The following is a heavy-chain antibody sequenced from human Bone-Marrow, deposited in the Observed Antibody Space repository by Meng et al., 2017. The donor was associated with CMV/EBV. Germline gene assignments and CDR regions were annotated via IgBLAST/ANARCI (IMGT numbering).Heavy chain of an antibody. D-gene: IGHD2-15*01. Sequence: GESLKISCAASGLTFSSYGMHWVRQAPGKGLEWVAFIRYDGSNKYYADSVKDRFTIYRDNSKNTLYLKMNSLRAEHTAVYYCAKDSGLVVGNIPYYNYGMDVWGQGTTVTVSS. CDR1: GLTFSSYG. CDR2: IRYDGSNK. V-gene: IGHV3-30*02. J-gene: IGHJ6*02. CDR3: AKDSGLVVGNIPYYNYGMDV.